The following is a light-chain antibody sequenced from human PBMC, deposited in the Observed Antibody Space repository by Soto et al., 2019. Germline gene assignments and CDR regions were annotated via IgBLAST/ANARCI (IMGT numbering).Light chain of an antibody. CDR3: QQRSNWPPSIT. V-gene: IGKV3-11*01. CDR1: QSVSSY. Sequence: DIVLTQSPATLYLSPGERATLSCRASQSVSSYLAWYQQKPGQAPRLLIYDASNRATGIPARFSGSGSGTDFTLTISSLEPEDFAVYYCQQRSNWPPSITFGQGTRLEIK. CDR2: DAS. J-gene: IGKJ5*01.